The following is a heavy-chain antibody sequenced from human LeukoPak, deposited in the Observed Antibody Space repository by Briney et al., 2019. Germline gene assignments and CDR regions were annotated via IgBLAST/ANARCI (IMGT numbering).Heavy chain of an antibody. D-gene: IGHD5-24*01. J-gene: IGHJ4*02. CDR3: AKTPERIDVYRISPPFDY. V-gene: IGHV3-21*01. CDR1: GFTFSHYS. CDR2: ISSSSSYI. Sequence: PGGSLRLSCAASGFTFSHYSMNWVRQAPGKGLEWVSSISSSSSYIYYADSVKGRFTISRDNSKNTLYLQMNSLRGEDTAMYYCAKTPERIDVYRISPPFDYWGQGTLVTVSS.